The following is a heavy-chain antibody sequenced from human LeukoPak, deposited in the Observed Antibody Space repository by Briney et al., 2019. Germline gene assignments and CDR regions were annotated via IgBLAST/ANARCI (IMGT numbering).Heavy chain of an antibody. J-gene: IGHJ4*02. CDR3: ATSTASFGEPHFDY. Sequence: GGSLRLSCAASGFTFSSYAMSWVRQAPGNGLEWVSAISGSGGSTYYADSVKGRFTISRDNSKNTLYLQMNSLRAEDTAVYYCATSTASFGEPHFDYWGQGTLVTVSS. D-gene: IGHD3-10*01. CDR2: ISGSGGST. V-gene: IGHV3-23*01. CDR1: GFTFSSYA.